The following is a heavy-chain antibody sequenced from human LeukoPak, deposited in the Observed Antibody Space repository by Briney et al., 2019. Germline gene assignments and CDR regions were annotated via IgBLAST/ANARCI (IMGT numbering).Heavy chain of an antibody. CDR2: ISAYNGNT. D-gene: IGHD3-10*01. CDR3: AREAGSGSNYPFDY. Sequence: GASVKVSCKTSGYTFINYNIHWVRQAPGQGLEWMGWISAYNGNTNYAPKLQGRVTMTTDTSTTTAYMELRSLRSDDTAVYYCAREAGSGSNYPFDYWGQGTLVTVSS. V-gene: IGHV1-18*01. CDR1: GYTFINYN. J-gene: IGHJ4*02.